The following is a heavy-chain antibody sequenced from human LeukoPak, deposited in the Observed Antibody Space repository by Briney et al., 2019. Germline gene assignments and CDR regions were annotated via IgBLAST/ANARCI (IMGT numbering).Heavy chain of an antibody. V-gene: IGHV3-48*01. J-gene: IGHJ6*03. CDR3: ARRRYYDSSGYSDYYYYYMDV. CDR1: GFTFSTYS. CDR2: IGDTSSTI. Sequence: GGSLRLSCAASGFTFSTYSMNWVRQAPGKGLEWLSYIGDTSSTIYYADSVKGRFTISRDNAKNSLYLQMNSLRAEDTAVYYCARRRYYDSSGYSDYYYYYMDVWGKGTTVTVSS. D-gene: IGHD3-22*01.